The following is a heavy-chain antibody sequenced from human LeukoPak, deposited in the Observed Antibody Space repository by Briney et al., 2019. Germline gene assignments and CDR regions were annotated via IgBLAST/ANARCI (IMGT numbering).Heavy chain of an antibody. V-gene: IGHV1-69*04. CDR2: IIPILGIA. D-gene: IGHD1-26*01. Sequence: ASVKVSCKASGGTFSSYATSWVRQAPGQGLEWMGRIIPILGIANYAQKFQGRVTITADKSTSTAYMELSSLRSEDTAVYYCARSPIVGATTYWFDPWGQGTLVTVSS. J-gene: IGHJ5*02. CDR1: GGTFSSYA. CDR3: ARSPIVGATTYWFDP.